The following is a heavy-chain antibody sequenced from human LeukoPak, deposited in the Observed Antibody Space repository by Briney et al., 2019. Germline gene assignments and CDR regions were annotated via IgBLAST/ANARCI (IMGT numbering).Heavy chain of an antibody. D-gene: IGHD3-10*01. V-gene: IGHV4-34*01. CDR1: GGSFSGYY. Sequence: PSETLSFTCAVYGGSFSGYYWSWIRQPPGKGLEWIGENNHSGSTNYNPSLKSRVTISVDTSKNQFSLKLSSVTAADTAVYYCARALYGSGNGNYFDYWGQGTLVTVSS. J-gene: IGHJ4*02. CDR3: ARALYGSGNGNYFDY. CDR2: NNHSGST.